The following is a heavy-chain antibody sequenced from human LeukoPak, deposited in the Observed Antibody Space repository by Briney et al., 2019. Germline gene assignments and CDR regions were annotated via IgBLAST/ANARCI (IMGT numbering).Heavy chain of an antibody. CDR1: GYTFTSYY. V-gene: IGHV1-46*01. D-gene: IGHD4-11*01. CDR3: ARDKKYSNYDESPRPHYYMDV. Sequence: VASVKVSCKASGYTFTSYYMHWVRQAPGQGLEWMGIINPSGGSTSYAQKFQGRVTMTRDTSTSTVYMELSSLRSEDTAVYYCARDKKYSNYDESPRPHYYMDVWGKGTTVTVSS. J-gene: IGHJ6*03. CDR2: INPSGGST.